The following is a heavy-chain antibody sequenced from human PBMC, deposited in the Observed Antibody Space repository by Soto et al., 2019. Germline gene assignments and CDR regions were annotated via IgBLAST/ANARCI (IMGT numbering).Heavy chain of an antibody. Sequence: GGSLRLSCAASGFTFSSYGMHWVRQAPGKGLEWVAVIWYDGSNKYYADSVKGRFTISRDNSKNTLYLQMNSLRAEDTAVYYCARDKPPDGLSIAAAGLDYWGQGTLVTVSS. D-gene: IGHD6-13*01. CDR3: ARDKPPDGLSIAAAGLDY. V-gene: IGHV3-33*01. CDR1: GFTFSSYG. CDR2: IWYDGSNK. J-gene: IGHJ4*02.